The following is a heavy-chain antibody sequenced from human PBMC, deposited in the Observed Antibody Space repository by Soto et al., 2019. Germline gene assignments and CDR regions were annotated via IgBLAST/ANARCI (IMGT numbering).Heavy chain of an antibody. CDR3: ARKDKSGYFNWFDP. D-gene: IGHD3-22*01. J-gene: IGHJ5*02. V-gene: IGHV5-51*01. CDR2: IFPSDSDT. CDR1: GYKFTSSW. Sequence: GESLKISCRTSGYKFTSSWIAWVRQKPGKGLEWMGIIFPSDSDTRYSPSFQGQVTTSADRSTSTVFLQWASLKASDTAVYFCARKDKSGYFNWFDPWGQGTLVTVSS.